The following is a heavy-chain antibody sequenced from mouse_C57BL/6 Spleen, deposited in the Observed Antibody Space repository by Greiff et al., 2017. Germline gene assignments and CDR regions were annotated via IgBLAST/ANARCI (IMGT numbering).Heavy chain of an antibody. D-gene: IGHD1-1*01. CDR2: IYPRAGST. Sequence: QVQLQQSGPELVKPGASVKLSCKASGYTFTSYDLNWVKQRPGQGLEWIGWIYPRAGSTKYTEKFKGKATLTVDTSSSTAYMELHSLTSEDSAVDSCARAYYYGSSDGPSFAYWGKGTLVTVSA. CDR1: GYTFTSYD. J-gene: IGHJ3*01. CDR3: ARAYYYGSSDGPSFAY. V-gene: IGHV1-85*01.